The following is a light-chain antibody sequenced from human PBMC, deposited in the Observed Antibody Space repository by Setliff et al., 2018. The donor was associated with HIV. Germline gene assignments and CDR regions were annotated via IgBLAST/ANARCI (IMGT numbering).Light chain of an antibody. Sequence: QSVLTQPASVSGSPGQSITISCTGTSNDVGGYNYVCWYQQHPGKAPKLMIYEVTNRPSGVSYRFSGSKSGNPASLTISGLQAEDEADYYCSSFGSSNTHVFGTGTKVTVL. CDR2: EVT. CDR3: SSFGSSNTHV. CDR1: SNDVGGYNY. J-gene: IGLJ1*01. V-gene: IGLV2-14*01.